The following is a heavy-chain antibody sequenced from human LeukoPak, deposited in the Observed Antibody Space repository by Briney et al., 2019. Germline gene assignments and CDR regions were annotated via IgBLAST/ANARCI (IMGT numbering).Heavy chain of an antibody. CDR3: ARDKSAGADTGSSFYY. V-gene: IGHV3-74*01. Sequence: GGSLRLSCAASGFTFSGYWMHWVRQAPGKGLVWVSLINHDGSNRNYADSVRGRFTIPRDNAKNSLYLQMNSLRAEDTAVFYCARDKSAGADTGSSFYYWGQGALVTVSS. D-gene: IGHD3-10*01. CDR1: GFTFSGYW. J-gene: IGHJ4*02. CDR2: INHDGSNR.